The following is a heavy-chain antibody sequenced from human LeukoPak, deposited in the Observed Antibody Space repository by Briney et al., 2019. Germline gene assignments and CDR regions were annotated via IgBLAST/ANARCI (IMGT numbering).Heavy chain of an antibody. CDR2: IYSGGST. D-gene: IGHD3-10*01. CDR3: ARSYYGSGTIRPSNT. Sequence: PGGSLRLSCAASRFTVSSNYMSWVRQAPGKGLEWVSVIYSGGSTYYADSVKGRFTISRDNSKNTLYLQMNSLRAEDTAVYYCARSYYGSGTIRPSNTWGQGTLVTVSS. J-gene: IGHJ5*02. CDR1: RFTVSSNY. V-gene: IGHV3-66*01.